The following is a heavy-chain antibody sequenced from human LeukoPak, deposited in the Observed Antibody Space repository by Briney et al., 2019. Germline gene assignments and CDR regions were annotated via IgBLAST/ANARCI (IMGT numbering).Heavy chain of an antibody. V-gene: IGHV3-23*01. D-gene: IGHD3-9*01. J-gene: IGHJ4*02. CDR3: AKYGDILTGYPYYFDY. Sequence: GGSLRLSCAASGFTFSSYWMSWVRQALGKGLEWVSAISGGGGSTYYADSVKGRFTISGDNSKNTLYLQMNSLRAEDTAVYYCAKYGDILTGYPYYFDYWGQGTLVTVSS. CDR1: GFTFSSYW. CDR2: ISGGGGST.